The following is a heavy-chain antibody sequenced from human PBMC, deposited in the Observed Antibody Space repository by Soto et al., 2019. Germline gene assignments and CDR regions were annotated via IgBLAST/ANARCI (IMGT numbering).Heavy chain of an antibody. D-gene: IGHD4-4*01. CDR2: IGNYGGDI. V-gene: IGHV3-23*01. CDR1: GFTFSSYA. Sequence: EVQLLESGGSLVQPGGSLRLSCAGSGFTFSSYAMAWVRQAPGKGLEWVSSIGNYGGDISYADSVKSRFTVSRDNSKNTLYLQIDIMRAEDTAIYYCAKKYLGDYTFDNRGQGPMVTVSS. J-gene: IGHJ4*02. CDR3: AKKYLGDYTFDN.